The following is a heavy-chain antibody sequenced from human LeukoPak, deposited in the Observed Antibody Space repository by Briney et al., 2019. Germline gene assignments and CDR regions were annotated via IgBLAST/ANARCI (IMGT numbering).Heavy chain of an antibody. D-gene: IGHD6-13*01. Sequence: SETLSLTCAVYGGSFSGYYWRWVRQPPGKGREWVGYIYYSGSTNYHTSLMSRVTISVDPSKNHFSLKVSSATAADTAVYYCARAHQGIRSSSWWFDYWGQGTLVTVSS. J-gene: IGHJ4*02. V-gene: IGHV4-59*01. CDR3: ARAHQGIRSSSWWFDY. CDR2: IYYSGST. CDR1: GGSFSGYY.